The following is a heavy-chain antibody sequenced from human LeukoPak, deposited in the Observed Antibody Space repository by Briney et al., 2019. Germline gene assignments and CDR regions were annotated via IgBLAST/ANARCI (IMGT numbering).Heavy chain of an antibody. D-gene: IGHD1-26*01. Sequence: ASVKVSCKAPGGTFSSYAISWVRQAPGQGLEWMGGIIPIFGTANYAQKFQGRVTITADESTSTAYMELSSLRSEDTAVYYCARDQEWEQHPVHYFDYWGQGTLVTVSS. V-gene: IGHV1-69*13. J-gene: IGHJ4*02. CDR1: GGTFSSYA. CDR2: IIPIFGTA. CDR3: ARDQEWEQHPVHYFDY.